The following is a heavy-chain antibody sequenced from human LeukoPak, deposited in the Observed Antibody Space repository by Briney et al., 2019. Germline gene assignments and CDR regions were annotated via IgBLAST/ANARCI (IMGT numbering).Heavy chain of an antibody. Sequence: SETLSLTCTVSGGSISSYYWSWIRQPPGKGLEWIGYIYYSGSTNYNPSLKSRVTISVDTSKNQFSLKLSSVTAADTAVYYCARGHCSGGSCYPQGQAFDIWGQGTMVTVSS. J-gene: IGHJ3*02. CDR2: IYYSGST. V-gene: IGHV4-59*12. CDR1: GGSISSYY. D-gene: IGHD2-15*01. CDR3: ARGHCSGGSCYPQGQAFDI.